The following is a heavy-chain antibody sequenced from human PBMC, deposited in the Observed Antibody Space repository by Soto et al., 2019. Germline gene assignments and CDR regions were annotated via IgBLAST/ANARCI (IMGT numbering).Heavy chain of an antibody. Sequence: EVQLVESGGGLVQPGGSLRLSCAASGFTFSSYWMHWVRQGPGKGLVWVSRINSDESSTNYADSVKGRFTISRDNAKNTLYLQMNSLRAEDTAVYYCAVAVAGPTAIGYWGQGTLVTVSS. J-gene: IGHJ4*02. CDR3: AVAVAGPTAIGY. CDR1: GFTFSSYW. D-gene: IGHD6-19*01. CDR2: INSDESST. V-gene: IGHV3-74*01.